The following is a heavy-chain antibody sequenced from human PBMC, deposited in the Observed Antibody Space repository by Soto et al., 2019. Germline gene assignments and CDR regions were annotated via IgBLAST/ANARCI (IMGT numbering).Heavy chain of an antibody. J-gene: IGHJ4*02. D-gene: IGHD1-7*01. CDR3: AKDPRLELRGVDS. CDR2: IGGGGIGS. V-gene: IGHV3-23*01. Sequence: LRLSCVASGYNFGSYAMMWVRQAPEKGLEWISTIGGGGIGSYYADSVKGRFTISRDNSKNTLYLQMNSLRAEDTGVYYCAKDPRLELRGVDSWGQGTQVTVSS. CDR1: GYNFGSYA.